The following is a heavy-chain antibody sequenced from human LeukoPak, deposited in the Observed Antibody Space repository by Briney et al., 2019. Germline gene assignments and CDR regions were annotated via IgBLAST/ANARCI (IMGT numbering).Heavy chain of an antibody. Sequence: SVKVSCKASGGTFSTFAISWVRQAPGQGLEWMGGIIPIFATASHAEKFQGRVTITADQSTSTAYMELSSLRSEDTAVYYCVRDSLSITKTAAGDTFDIWGQGTMVTVSS. CDR2: IIPIFATA. D-gene: IGHD1-20*01. J-gene: IGHJ3*02. CDR1: GGTFSTFA. CDR3: VRDSLSITKTAAGDTFDI. V-gene: IGHV1-69*01.